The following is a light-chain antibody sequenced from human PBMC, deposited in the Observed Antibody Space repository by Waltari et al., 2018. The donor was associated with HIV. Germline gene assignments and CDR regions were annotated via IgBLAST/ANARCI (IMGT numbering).Light chain of an antibody. CDR3: QVWDETRNHVV. Sequence: YVLTQPPSVSVAPGRTATISCGGTSIATNSVHWYQQTSVQAPLLVIFYDSDRPPELPERFSGSNSGSAATLTINRVEAGDEADYFCQVWDETRNHVVFGGGTKLIAL. CDR1: SIATNS. CDR2: YDS. V-gene: IGLV3-21*04. J-gene: IGLJ3*02.